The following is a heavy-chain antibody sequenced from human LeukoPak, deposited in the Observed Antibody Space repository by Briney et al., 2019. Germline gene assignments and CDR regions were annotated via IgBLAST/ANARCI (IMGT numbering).Heavy chain of an antibody. D-gene: IGHD6-19*01. J-gene: IGHJ4*02. Sequence: SETLSLTCAVYGGSFSGYYWSWIRQPPGKGLEWIGEINHSGSTNYNPSLKSRVTISVDTSKNQFSLELSSVTAADTAVYYCARARGVAGRRYYFDYWGQGTLVTVSS. CDR3: ARARGVAGRRYYFDY. CDR1: GGSFSGYY. CDR2: INHSGST. V-gene: IGHV4-34*01.